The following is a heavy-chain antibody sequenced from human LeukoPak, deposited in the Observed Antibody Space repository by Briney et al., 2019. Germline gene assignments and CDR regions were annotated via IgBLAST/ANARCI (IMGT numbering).Heavy chain of an antibody. CDR1: GGSISSGDYY. Sequence: SETLSLTCTVSGGSISSGDYYWSWIRQSPGKGLEWIGYIYYSGSTYYNPSLKSRVTISVDTSKNQFSLKLSSVTAADTAVYYCARGFLSPRDQDLDPWGQGTLVTVSS. CDR2: IYYSGST. V-gene: IGHV4-30-4*01. D-gene: IGHD2/OR15-2a*01. CDR3: ARGFLSPRDQDLDP. J-gene: IGHJ5*02.